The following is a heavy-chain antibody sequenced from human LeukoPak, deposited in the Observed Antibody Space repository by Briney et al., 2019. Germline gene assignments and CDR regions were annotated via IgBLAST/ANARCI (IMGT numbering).Heavy chain of an antibody. CDR1: GGSISSYY. CDR2: IYYSGST. CDR3: AKDMRAAAAPRPFDY. D-gene: IGHD6-13*01. J-gene: IGHJ4*02. V-gene: IGHV4-59*12. Sequence: PSETLSLTCTVSGGSISSYYWSWIRQPPGKGLEWIGYIYYSGSTNYNPSLKSRVTISVDTSKNQFSLKLSSVTAADTAVYYCAKDMRAAAAPRPFDYWGQGTLVTVSS.